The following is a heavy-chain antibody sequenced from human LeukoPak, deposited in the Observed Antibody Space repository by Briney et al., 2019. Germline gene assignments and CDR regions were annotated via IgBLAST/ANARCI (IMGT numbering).Heavy chain of an antibody. CDR2: INHSGST. CDR3: ARVSRYSYSSKNDDY. D-gene: IGHD5-18*01. V-gene: IGHV4-34*01. J-gene: IGHJ4*02. Sequence: SETLSLTCAVYGGSFSGYYWSWIRQPPGKGLEWIGEINHSGSTNYNPSLKSRVTISVDTSKNQFSLKLSSVTAADTAVYYCARVSRYSYSSKNDDYWGQGTLVTVSS. CDR1: GGSFSGYY.